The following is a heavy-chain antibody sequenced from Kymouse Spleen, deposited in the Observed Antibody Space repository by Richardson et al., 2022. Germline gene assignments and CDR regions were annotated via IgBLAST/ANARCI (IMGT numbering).Heavy chain of an antibody. D-gene: IGHD1-14*01. CDR2: ISYDGSNK. CDR1: GFTFSSYG. Sequence: QVQLVESGGGVVQPGRSLRLSCAASGFTFSSYGMHWVRQAPGKGLEWVAVISYDGSNKYYADSVKGRFTISRDNSKNTLYLQMNSLRAEDTAVYYCAKPELYYYYYGMDVWGQGTTVTVSS. CDR3: AKPELYYYYYGMDV. J-gene: IGHJ6*02. V-gene: IGHV3-30*18.